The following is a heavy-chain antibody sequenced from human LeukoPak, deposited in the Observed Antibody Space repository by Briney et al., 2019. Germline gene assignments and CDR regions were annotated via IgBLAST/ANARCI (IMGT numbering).Heavy chain of an antibody. D-gene: IGHD3-3*01. CDR3: ARGSTIFGVEIAPSFDP. Sequence: SETLSLTCTVSGGSISSYYWSWIRQPPGKGLEWIGYIYYSGSTNYNPSLKSRVTISVDTSKNQFSLKLSSVTAADTAVYYCARGSTIFGVEIAPSFDPWGQGTLVTVSS. CDR2: IYYSGST. J-gene: IGHJ5*02. V-gene: IGHV4-59*01. CDR1: GGSISSYY.